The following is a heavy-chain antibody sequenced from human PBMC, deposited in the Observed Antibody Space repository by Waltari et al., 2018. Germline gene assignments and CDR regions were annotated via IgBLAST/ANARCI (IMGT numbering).Heavy chain of an antibody. Sequence: EVQLVVSGGGLVQPGGSMGLSMVGPGFIFSSTIWMGFVRPAPGKGLEWRANINPDGSSKYYVESVKGRFTISRNNAENSVYLQMNSLRADDTAVYYCATSSASAGNDWGQGTLVSVSS. CDR3: ATSSASAGND. D-gene: IGHD1-1*01. CDR2: INPDGSSK. V-gene: IGHV3-7*01. J-gene: IGHJ4*02. CDR1: GFIFSSTIW.